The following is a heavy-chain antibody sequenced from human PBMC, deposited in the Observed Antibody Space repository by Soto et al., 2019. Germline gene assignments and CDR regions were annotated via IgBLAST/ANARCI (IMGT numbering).Heavy chain of an antibody. CDR1: GDSVSSNSAA. Sequence: SQTLSLTCAISGDSVSSNSAAWNWIRQSPSRGLEWLGRTYYRSKWYNDYAVSVKSRITINPDTSKNQFSLQLNSVTPENTTVYYCARGLLWFGELGNRFDPWGQGTLVTVSS. V-gene: IGHV6-1*01. CDR3: ARGLLWFGELGNRFDP. J-gene: IGHJ5*02. CDR2: TYYRSKWYN. D-gene: IGHD3-10*01.